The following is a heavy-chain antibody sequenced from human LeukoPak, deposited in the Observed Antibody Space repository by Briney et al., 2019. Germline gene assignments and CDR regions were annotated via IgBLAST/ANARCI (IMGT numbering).Heavy chain of an antibody. V-gene: IGHV3-30*03. CDR2: ISYDGSNK. D-gene: IGHD3-10*01. Sequence: GGSLRLSCAASGFTLSSYGTHWVRQAPGKGLEWVAVISYDGSNKYYADSVKGRFTISRDNAKNSLYLQMNSLRAEDTAVYYCARDALMVVRGVMSSGMDVWGQGTTVTVSS. CDR1: GFTLSSYG. J-gene: IGHJ6*02. CDR3: ARDALMVVRGVMSSGMDV.